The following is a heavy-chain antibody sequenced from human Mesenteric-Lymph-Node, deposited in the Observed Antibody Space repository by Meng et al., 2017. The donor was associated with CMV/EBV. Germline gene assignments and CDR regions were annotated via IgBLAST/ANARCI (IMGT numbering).Heavy chain of an antibody. V-gene: IGHV4-38-2*02. J-gene: IGHJ4*02. CDR2: IYHSGST. CDR3: AVDPNSSSWYVGVRYFDY. CDR1: GSSISSGYY. Sequence: SETLSLTCTVSGSSISSGYYWGWIRQPPGKGLEWIGSIYHSGSTYYNPSLKSRVTISVDTSKNQFSLKLSSVTAADTAVYYCAVDPNSSSWYVGVRYFDYWGQGTLVTVSS. D-gene: IGHD6-13*01.